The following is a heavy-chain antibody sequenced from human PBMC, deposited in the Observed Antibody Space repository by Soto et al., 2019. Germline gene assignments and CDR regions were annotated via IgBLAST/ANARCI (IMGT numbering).Heavy chain of an antibody. V-gene: IGHV1-18*01. CDR2: ISAYNGNT. CDR1: GYTFTSYG. CDR3: ARVGASLSGYSGHDAFDI. D-gene: IGHD5-12*01. Sequence: GASVKASCKASGYTFTSYGMSWVRQAPGHGLEWMGWISAYNGNTNYAQKLQGRVTMTTNTSTSTAYMELRSLRSDDTAVYYCARVGASLSGYSGHDAFDIWGQGTMVTVSS. J-gene: IGHJ3*02.